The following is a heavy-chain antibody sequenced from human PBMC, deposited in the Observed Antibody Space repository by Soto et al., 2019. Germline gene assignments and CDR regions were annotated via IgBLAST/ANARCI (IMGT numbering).Heavy chain of an antibody. Sequence: QVQLVESGGGLGKPGGSLRLSCAASGFTFSDYYMSWIRQAPGKGLEWVSYISSSGSTIYCADSVKGRFTISRDNAKYSLYLQMNSLRAENTAVYYCARVPGCCRGGSCYKDAFDIWGQGTMVTVSS. CDR1: GFTFSDYY. CDR3: ARVPGCCRGGSCYKDAFDI. V-gene: IGHV3-11*01. CDR2: ISSSGSTI. J-gene: IGHJ3*02. D-gene: IGHD2-15*01.